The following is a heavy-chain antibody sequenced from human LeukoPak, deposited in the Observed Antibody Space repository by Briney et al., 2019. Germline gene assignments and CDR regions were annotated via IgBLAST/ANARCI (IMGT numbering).Heavy chain of an antibody. V-gene: IGHV3-30-3*01. J-gene: IGHJ4*02. CDR1: GFTFSSYA. CDR2: ISYDGSNK. Sequence: PGGSLRLSCAASGFTFSSYAMHWVRQAPGKGLEWVAAISYDGSNKYYADSVKGRFTISRDNTKNTLFQQMNRLRAEDTAVYYCAREGIGVGPAAHYGVWGQGTLVTVSS. CDR3: AREGIGVGPAAHYGV. D-gene: IGHD2-2*01.